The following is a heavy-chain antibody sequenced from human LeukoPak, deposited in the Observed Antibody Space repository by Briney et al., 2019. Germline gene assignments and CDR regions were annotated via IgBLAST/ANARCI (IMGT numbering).Heavy chain of an antibody. V-gene: IGHV3-53*01. CDR3: ILYMDADSFNS. CDR1: GFTVSSNY. D-gene: IGHD5-18*01. J-gene: IGHJ4*02. CDR2: IYSGGST. Sequence: GGSLRLSCAASGFTVSSNYINWVRQAPGKGLEWVSVIYSGGSTYYADSVKGRFTLSRDNSKNTMFLQMSSLRPEDTAVYYCILYMDADSFNSWGQGTLVTVSS.